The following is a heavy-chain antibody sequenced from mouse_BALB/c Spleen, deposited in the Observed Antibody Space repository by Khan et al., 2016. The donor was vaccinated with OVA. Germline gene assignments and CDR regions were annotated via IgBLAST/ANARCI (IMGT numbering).Heavy chain of an antibody. J-gene: IGHJ1*01. CDR3: ARRYCGGILYWYVEV. V-gene: IGHV1-85*01. CDR1: GYTFTSYD. CDR2: IFPGDDST. D-gene: IGHD1-1*01. Sequence: QVQLQQSGAELVKPGASVKLSCKASGYTFTSYDINWVRQRPEQGLEWIGWIFPGDDSTKYNEKFKGKATLTSDKSSSTAYMQLTRLRSEYSAVYYCARRYCGGILYWYVEVGGARTTVTVAS.